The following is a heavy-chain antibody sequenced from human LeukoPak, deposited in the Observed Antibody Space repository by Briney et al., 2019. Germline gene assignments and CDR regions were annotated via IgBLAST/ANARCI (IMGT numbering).Heavy chain of an antibody. D-gene: IGHD2-2*01. CDR2: VYKDGSIT. Sequence: GGSLRLSCAASGFPFSNYWMHWVRQAPGKGPEWVARVYKDGSITNYADSVKGRFTISRDNAKNTVYLQMNSLRAEDTAVYYCAKGTGVPAAPWAFDIWGQGTMVTASS. CDR1: GFPFSNYW. J-gene: IGHJ3*02. CDR3: AKGTGVPAAPWAFDI. V-gene: IGHV3-74*01.